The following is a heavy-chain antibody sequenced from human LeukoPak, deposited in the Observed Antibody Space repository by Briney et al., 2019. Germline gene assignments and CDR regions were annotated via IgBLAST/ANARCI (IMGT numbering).Heavy chain of an antibody. CDR1: GYTFTNYF. V-gene: IGHV1-46*01. CDR2: INPSGNST. D-gene: IGHD6-19*01. CDR3: ARDRNLIAVAGTQAFDI. Sequence: GASVKVSCKASGYTFTNYFMHWVRQAPGQGLEWMGIINPSGNSTIYAQKFQDRVTMTSDTSTSTVYMDLRSLTFEDTAVYYCARDRNLIAVAGTQAFDIWGQGRWSPSLQ. J-gene: IGHJ3*02.